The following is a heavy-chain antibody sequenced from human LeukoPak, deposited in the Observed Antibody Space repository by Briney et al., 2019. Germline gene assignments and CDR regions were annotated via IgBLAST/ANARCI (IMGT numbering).Heavy chain of an antibody. CDR2: IYTSGST. CDR3: ATSRGLGELSGGFLPT. Sequence: PSETLSLTCTVSGGSISSYYWSWIRQPPGKGLEWIGYIYTSGSTNYNPSLKSRVTISVDTSKNQFSLKLSSVTAADTAVYYCATSRGLGELSGGFLPTWGQGTLVTVSS. D-gene: IGHD3-10*01. J-gene: IGHJ5*02. V-gene: IGHV4-4*09. CDR1: GGSISSYY.